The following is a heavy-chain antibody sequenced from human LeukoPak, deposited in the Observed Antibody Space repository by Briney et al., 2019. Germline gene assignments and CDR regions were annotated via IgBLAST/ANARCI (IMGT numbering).Heavy chain of an antibody. CDR1: GGSISSYY. J-gene: IGHJ4*02. CDR2: IYYSGST. V-gene: IGHV4-59*01. CDR3: ARGALYSSSWYYYFDY. D-gene: IGHD6-13*01. Sequence: SETLSLTCTVSGGSISSYYWSWIRQPPGKGLEWIGYIYYSGSTNYNPSLKSRVTISVDTSKNQFSLKLSSVTAADTAVYYCARGALYSSSWYYYFDYWGQGTLVTVSS.